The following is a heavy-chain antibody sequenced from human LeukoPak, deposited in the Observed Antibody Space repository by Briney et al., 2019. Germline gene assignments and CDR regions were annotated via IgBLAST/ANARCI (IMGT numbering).Heavy chain of an antibody. J-gene: IGHJ4*02. V-gene: IGHV3-66*01. CDR1: GFTVSSNY. CDR2: IYSGGSS. Sequence: GGSLRLSCAASGFTVSSNYMSWVRQAPGKGLDWVSVIYSGGSSYYADSVKGRFTISRDNSKNTLYLQMNSLRAEDTAVYYCARAPGIAVAGYLDSWGQGTLVTVSS. D-gene: IGHD6-19*01. CDR3: ARAPGIAVAGYLDS.